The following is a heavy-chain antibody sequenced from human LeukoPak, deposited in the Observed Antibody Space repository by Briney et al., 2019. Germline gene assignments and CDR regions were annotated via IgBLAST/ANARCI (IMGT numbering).Heavy chain of an antibody. D-gene: IGHD3-10*01. Sequence: SETLSLTCAVSNYSINTDYFWGWIRQPPGKGLEWIANIHHGGNTNYNPSFKSRVTISVDTSKNQFSLKLTSVTAADTAVYYCARRSYSLPFHPWGQGILVTVSS. CDR1: NYSINTDYF. CDR2: IHHGGNT. J-gene: IGHJ5*02. CDR3: ARRSYSLPFHP. V-gene: IGHV4-38-2*01.